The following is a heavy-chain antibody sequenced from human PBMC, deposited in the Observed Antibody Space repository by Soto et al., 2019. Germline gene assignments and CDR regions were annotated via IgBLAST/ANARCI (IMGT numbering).Heavy chain of an antibody. Sequence: QVQLVQSGAEVRKPGASVKVSCMTSGYTFTDYDINWVRQAPGQGLEWVGRMNPNSGRTDYAQKLEGRVTMTRDISISTAYMELSSLGYDDTAVYFCSTWGRNGWYTGFFWGQGTLVTVSS. V-gene: IGHV1-8*02. J-gene: IGHJ4*02. CDR2: MNPNSGRT. CDR1: GYTFTDYD. CDR3: STWGRNGWYTGFF. D-gene: IGHD6-19*01.